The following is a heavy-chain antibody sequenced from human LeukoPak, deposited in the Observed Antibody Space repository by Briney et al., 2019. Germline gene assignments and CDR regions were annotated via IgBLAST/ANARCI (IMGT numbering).Heavy chain of an antibody. Sequence: SETLSLTCAVYGVSFSGYYWSWIRQPPGKGLEWIGEINHSGSTNYNPSLKSRVTISVDTSKNQFSLKLSSVTAADTAVYYCARWFVANFDYFDYWGQGTLVTVSS. CDR3: ARWFVANFDYFDY. CDR2: INHSGST. D-gene: IGHD3-3*01. J-gene: IGHJ4*02. V-gene: IGHV4-34*01. CDR1: GVSFSGYY.